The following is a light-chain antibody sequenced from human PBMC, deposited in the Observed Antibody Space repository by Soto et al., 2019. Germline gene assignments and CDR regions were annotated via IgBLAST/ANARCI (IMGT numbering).Light chain of an antibody. V-gene: IGLV2-14*01. CDR3: SSYTTSSTLVG. CDR1: SSDVGGYSY. J-gene: IGLJ2*01. Sequence: QSVLTQPASVSGSPGQSISIPCTGTSSDVGGYSYVSWYQQRPGKAPKLMIYEVNNRPSGVSKRFSGSKSGTSASLTISGLQAEEEADNYGSSYTTSSTLVGFAAVTKLTV. CDR2: EVN.